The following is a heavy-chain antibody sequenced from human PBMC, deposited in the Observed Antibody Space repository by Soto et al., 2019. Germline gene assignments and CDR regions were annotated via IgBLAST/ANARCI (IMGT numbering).Heavy chain of an antibody. J-gene: IGHJ5*02. CDR1: GGSFSGYY. Sequence: NPSETLSLTCAVYGGSFSGYYWSWIRQPPGKGLEWIGEINHSGSTNYNPSLKSRVTISVDTSKNQFSLKLSSVTAADTAVYYCAREGSWYFRWFDPWGQGTLVTVSS. V-gene: IGHV4-34*01. CDR3: AREGSWYFRWFDP. CDR2: INHSGST. D-gene: IGHD6-13*01.